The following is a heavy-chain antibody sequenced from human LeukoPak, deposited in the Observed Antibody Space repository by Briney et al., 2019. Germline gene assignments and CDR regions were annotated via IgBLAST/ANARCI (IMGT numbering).Heavy chain of an antibody. CDR1: GFTFDDYA. CDR3: AKDMAPVTTVGYYYYYYGMDV. D-gene: IGHD4-17*01. V-gene: IGHV3-43*02. J-gene: IGHJ6*02. CDR2: ISGDGGST. Sequence: GSLRLSCAASGFTFDDYAMHWVRQAPGKGLEWVSLISGDGGSTYYADSVKGRFTISRDNSKNSLYLQMNSLRTEDTALYYCAKDMAPVTTVGYYYYYYGMDVWGQGTTVTVSS.